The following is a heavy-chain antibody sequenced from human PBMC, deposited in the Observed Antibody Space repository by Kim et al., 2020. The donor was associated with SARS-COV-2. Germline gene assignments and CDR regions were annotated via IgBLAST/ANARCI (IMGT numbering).Heavy chain of an antibody. Sequence: ASVKVSCKASGYTFTSYAMNWVRQAPGQGLEWMGWITNTGNPTYAQGFTGRFVFSLDTSVSTAYLQISSLKAEDTAVYYCARDREFITTFDPWGQGTMVTVSS. CDR1: GYTFTSYA. CDR2: ITNTGNP. CDR3: ARDREFITTFDP. V-gene: IGHV7-4-1*02. D-gene: IGHD3-10*01. J-gene: IGHJ5*02.